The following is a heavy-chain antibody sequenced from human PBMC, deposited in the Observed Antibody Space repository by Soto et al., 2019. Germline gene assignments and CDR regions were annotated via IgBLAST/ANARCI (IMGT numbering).Heavy chain of an antibody. CDR3: TTYTGYGMDV. V-gene: IGHV3-53*02. Sequence: EVQMVETGGGLSQPGWSLRLSCAVSGFIVSSKYMTWVRQAPGKGLEWVSVIYTGGSTHYTDSARGRFTISRDSSKNTLYLQMNSLRAEDAAVYYCTTYTGYGMDVWGQGTTVTVSS. D-gene: IGHD3-16*01. CDR1: GFIVSSKY. CDR2: IYTGGST. J-gene: IGHJ6*02.